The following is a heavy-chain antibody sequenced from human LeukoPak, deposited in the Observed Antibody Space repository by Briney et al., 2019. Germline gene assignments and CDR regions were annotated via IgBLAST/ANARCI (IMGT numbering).Heavy chain of an antibody. CDR2: INYDGSKE. D-gene: IGHD3-3*01. CDR1: GFTFSRFG. V-gene: IGHV3-30*02. CDR3: ARDPGYDFWSGYYKVGSYYYYMDV. J-gene: IGHJ6*03. Sequence: GGSLRLSCAASGFTFSRFGMHWVRQAPGKGLEWVTFINYDGSKEYYADSVKGRFTISRDSSKNTLYLQMNSLRAEDTAVYYCARDPGYDFWSGYYKVGSYYYYMDVWGKGTTVTVSS.